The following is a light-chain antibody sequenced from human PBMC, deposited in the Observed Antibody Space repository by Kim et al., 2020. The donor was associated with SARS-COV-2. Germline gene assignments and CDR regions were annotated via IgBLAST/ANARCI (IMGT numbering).Light chain of an antibody. CDR2: GAS. V-gene: IGKV1-39*01. CDR1: QIISNY. Sequence: DIQMTQSPSSLSAAVGDRITITCRASQIISNYLNWYQKKPGKPPKLLISGASNLEGGVPSRFSGSGSGTDFTLTITSLQPDDFATYYCQQSYYTLWTFGLGTKV. J-gene: IGKJ1*01. CDR3: QQSYYTLWT.